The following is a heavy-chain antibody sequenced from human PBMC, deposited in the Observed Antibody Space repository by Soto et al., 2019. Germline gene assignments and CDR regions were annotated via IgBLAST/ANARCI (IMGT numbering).Heavy chain of an antibody. CDR2: IYYSGST. CDR1: GGSISSSSYY. D-gene: IGHD3-3*01. J-gene: IGHJ6*03. Sequence: QLQLQESGPGLVKPSETLSLTCTVSGGSISSSSYYWGWIRQPPGKGLEWIGSIYYSGSTYYNPSLKSRVTISVDTSKNQFSLKLSSVTAADTAMYYCARHVNYDFWSGHMGGYYYYMDVWGKGTTVTVSS. V-gene: IGHV4-39*01. CDR3: ARHVNYDFWSGHMGGYYYYMDV.